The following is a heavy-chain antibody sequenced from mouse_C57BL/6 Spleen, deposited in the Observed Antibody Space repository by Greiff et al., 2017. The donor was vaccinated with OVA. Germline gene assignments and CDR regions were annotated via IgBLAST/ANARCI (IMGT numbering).Heavy chain of an antibody. CDR3: ASSGSSYEGFAY. Sequence: LVESGPELVKPGASVKISCKASGYAFSSSWMNWVKQRPGKGLEWIGRIYPGDGDTNYNGKFKGKATLTADKSSSTAYMQLSSLTSEDSAVYFCASSGSSYEGFAYWGQGTLVTVSA. V-gene: IGHV1-82*01. CDR1: GYAFSSSW. D-gene: IGHD1-1*01. J-gene: IGHJ3*01. CDR2: IYPGDGDT.